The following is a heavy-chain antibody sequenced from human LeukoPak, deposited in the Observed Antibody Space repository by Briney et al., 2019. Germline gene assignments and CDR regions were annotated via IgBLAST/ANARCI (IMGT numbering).Heavy chain of an antibody. CDR2: ISYDGSNK. CDR1: GFTFSSYG. CDR3: ARVSPEGYFDY. J-gene: IGHJ4*02. V-gene: IGHV3-30*03. Sequence: GRSLRLSCAASGFTFSSYGMHWVRQAPGKGLEWVAVISYDGSNKYYADSVKGRFTISRDNSKNTLYLQMNSLRAEDTAVYYCARVSPEGYFDYWGQGTLVTVSS.